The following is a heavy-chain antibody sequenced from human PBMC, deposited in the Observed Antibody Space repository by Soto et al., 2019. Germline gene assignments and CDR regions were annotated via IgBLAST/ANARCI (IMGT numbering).Heavy chain of an antibody. Sequence: QVQLVQSGAEVKKPGSSVKVSCKASGGTFSTYTITWVRQAPGQVLEWMGRIIPIIGIINYAQKFQGRVTISADKFTGTAYMELTGLRSDDTAVYYCAGDPDSHYNDSHASSYPLGQGTLVTVSS. CDR2: IIPIIGII. CDR3: AGDPDSHYNDSHASSYP. V-gene: IGHV1-69*08. J-gene: IGHJ5*02. CDR1: GGTFSTYT. D-gene: IGHD4-4*01.